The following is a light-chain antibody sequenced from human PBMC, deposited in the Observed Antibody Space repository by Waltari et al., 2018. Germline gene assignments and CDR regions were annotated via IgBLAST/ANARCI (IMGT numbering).Light chain of an antibody. V-gene: IGKV3D-15*01. CDR3: QQNANWPLT. CDR1: HSVSSS. CDR2: GAS. J-gene: IGKJ4*01. Sequence: EIVMTQSPATLSFSPGERATLSCTASHSVSSSLAWYQQKPGQAPRLLIYGASSRATGIPDRFSGRGSGTEFTLTISSLEPEDVAVYYCQQNANWPLTFGGGTKVE.